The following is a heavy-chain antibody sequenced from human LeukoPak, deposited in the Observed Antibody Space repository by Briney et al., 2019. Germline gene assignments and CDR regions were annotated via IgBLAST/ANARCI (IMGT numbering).Heavy chain of an antibody. CDR2: INPNSGGT. CDR3: ARESLDIVVVPAAIVIDP. CDR1: GYTFTGYY. V-gene: IGHV1-2*02. D-gene: IGHD2-2*01. Sequence: ASVKVSCKASGYTFTGYYMHWVRQAPGQGLERMGWINPNSGGTNYAQKFQGRVTMTRDTSISTAYMELSRLRSDDTAVYYCARESLDIVVVPAAIVIDPWGQGTLVTVSS. J-gene: IGHJ5*02.